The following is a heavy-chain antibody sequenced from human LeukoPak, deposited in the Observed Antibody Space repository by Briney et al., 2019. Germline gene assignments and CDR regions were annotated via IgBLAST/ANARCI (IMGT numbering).Heavy chain of an antibody. Sequence: GGSLRLSCAASGFTFSSYSMKWVRQAPGKGLEWVSSISSSSSYIYYADSVKGRFTISRDNAKNSLYLQMNSLRAEDTAVYYCARYQLPHPIYYYYYYAMDVWGQGTTVTVSS. D-gene: IGHD2-2*01. CDR2: ISSSSSYI. V-gene: IGHV3-21*01. CDR3: ARYQLPHPIYYYYYYAMDV. J-gene: IGHJ6*02. CDR1: GFTFSSYS.